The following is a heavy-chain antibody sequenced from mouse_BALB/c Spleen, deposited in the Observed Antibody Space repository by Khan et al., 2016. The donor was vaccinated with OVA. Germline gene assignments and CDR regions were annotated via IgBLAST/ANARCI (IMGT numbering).Heavy chain of an antibody. J-gene: IGHJ3*01. D-gene: IGHD1-1*02. V-gene: IGHV1S81*02. CDR2: INPSNGDT. Sequence: QVQLQQSGAELVKPGASVKLSCKASGYTFTSYYIYWVKQRPGQGLEWIGGINPSNGDTYFNEKFESKATLTVDKSSSTAFMQVSSLTSEDSAVYYCTRSGWAACAYWGQGTLVTVSA. CDR3: TRSGWAACAY. CDR1: GYTFTSYY.